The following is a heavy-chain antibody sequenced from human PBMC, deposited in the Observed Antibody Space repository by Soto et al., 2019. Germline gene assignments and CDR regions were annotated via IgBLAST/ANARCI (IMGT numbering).Heavy chain of an antibody. CDR3: ARLPRCFGWLSFDY. Sequence: PAETLSLTCTVSGGSISSGGYYWSWIRQHPGKGLEWIGYIYYSGSTYYNPSLKSRVTISVDTSKNQFSLKLSSVTAADTAVYYCARLPRCFGWLSFDYWGQGTLVTVS. CDR2: IYYSGST. V-gene: IGHV4-31*03. CDR1: GGSISSGGYY. J-gene: IGHJ4*02. D-gene: IGHD3-9*01.